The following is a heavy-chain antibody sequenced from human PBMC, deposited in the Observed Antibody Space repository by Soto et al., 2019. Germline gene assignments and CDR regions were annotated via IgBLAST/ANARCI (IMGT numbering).Heavy chain of an antibody. CDR3: ARGATVTTFYYGMEV. J-gene: IGHJ6*04. CDR1: GGTFNSYA. D-gene: IGHD4-17*01. CDR2: IIPIFGTA. V-gene: IGHV1-69*13. Sequence: ASVKVSCKASGGTFNSYAISWVRQAPGQGLEWMGGIIPIFGTANYAQKFQGRVTITADESTSTAYMELSSLRSEDTAVYYCARGATVTTFYYGMEVWGKENMFTVAS.